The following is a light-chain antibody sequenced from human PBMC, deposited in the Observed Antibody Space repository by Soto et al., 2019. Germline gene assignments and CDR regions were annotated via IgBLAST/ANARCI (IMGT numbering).Light chain of an antibody. CDR1: SSDVGSSDY. CDR3: SSFPRTAHAV. Sequence: QSALTQPASVSGSPGQSITISCTGTSSDVGSSDYVSWYQHRPGEAPQLIIYDVSSRPSGVSDRFSGSKSGNTASLTISGLNAEDESDYYCSSFPRTAHAVFGGRTKLTVL. CDR2: DVS. J-gene: IGLJ2*01. V-gene: IGLV2-14*03.